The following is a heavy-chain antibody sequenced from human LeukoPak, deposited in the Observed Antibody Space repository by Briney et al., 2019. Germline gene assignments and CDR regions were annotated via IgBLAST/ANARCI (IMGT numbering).Heavy chain of an antibody. D-gene: IGHD1-26*01. Sequence: GGSLRLSCAASGFTFSSYAMTWVRQAPGKGLEWVSTISATGTSTYYADSVKGRLTISRDNSKNTLYLQMNSLRAEDTAVYSCAKDSGTYYKAFDYWGQGTLVTVSS. CDR3: AKDSGTYYKAFDY. V-gene: IGHV3-23*01. CDR1: GFTFSSYA. CDR2: ISATGTST. J-gene: IGHJ4*02.